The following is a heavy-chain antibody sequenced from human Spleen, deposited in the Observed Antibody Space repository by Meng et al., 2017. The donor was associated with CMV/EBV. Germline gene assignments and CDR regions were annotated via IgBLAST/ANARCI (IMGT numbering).Heavy chain of an antibody. Sequence: GESLKISCAASGFTFSSYWMSWVRQAPGKGLEWVANINEDGSERHYVDSVKGRFTISRDNAKNSLYLQMNSLRAEDTAVYYCVKLFDYWGQGTLVTVSS. CDR1: GFTFSSYW. CDR3: VKLFDY. CDR2: INEDGSER. J-gene: IGHJ4*02. V-gene: IGHV3-7*01. D-gene: IGHD3-10*01.